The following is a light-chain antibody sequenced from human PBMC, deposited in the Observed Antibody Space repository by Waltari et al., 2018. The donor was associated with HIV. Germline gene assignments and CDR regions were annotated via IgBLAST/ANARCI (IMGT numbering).Light chain of an antibody. CDR2: QDS. J-gene: IGLJ2*01. Sequence: SYELTQPPSVSVSPGQTASITCSGDKLGDKYACWSQQKPGQSPVLVIYQDSKRPSGNPERFPVSNSGNTATLTSSGTQAMDEADYYCQAWDSSTAGVVFGGGTKLTVL. CDR3: QAWDSSTAGVV. CDR1: KLGDKY. V-gene: IGLV3-1*01.